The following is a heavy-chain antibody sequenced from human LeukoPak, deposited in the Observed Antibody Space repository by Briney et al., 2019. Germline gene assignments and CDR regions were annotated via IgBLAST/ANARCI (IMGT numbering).Heavy chain of an antibody. V-gene: IGHV6-1*01. CDR3: ARGLNWGGFDY. Sequence: SQTLSLTCAISGDSVSSKSVAWNWIRQSPSRGLEWLGRTYYRSKWYNDYAVSVTSRITVTPDTSKNQFSLQLNSVTPEDTAVYYCARGLNWGGFDYWDQGTQVTVSS. J-gene: IGHJ4*02. CDR2: TYYRSKWYN. D-gene: IGHD7-27*01. CDR1: GDSVSSKSVA.